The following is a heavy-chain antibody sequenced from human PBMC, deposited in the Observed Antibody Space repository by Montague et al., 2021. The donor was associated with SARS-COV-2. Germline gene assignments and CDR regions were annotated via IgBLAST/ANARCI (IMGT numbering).Heavy chain of an antibody. CDR1: GLTFSDTY. CDR2: ISNSAESI. CDR3: ARARGRGPAGYFDY. J-gene: IGHJ4*02. D-gene: IGHD3-16*01. V-gene: IGHV3-11*01. Sequence: SLRLSCAASGLTFSDTYMSWIRQAPGKGLEWISYISNSAESISYADSVKGRFTISRDNAKNSLFLQMNSLRDEDTAVYYCARARGRGPAGYFDYWGQGTLVTGSS.